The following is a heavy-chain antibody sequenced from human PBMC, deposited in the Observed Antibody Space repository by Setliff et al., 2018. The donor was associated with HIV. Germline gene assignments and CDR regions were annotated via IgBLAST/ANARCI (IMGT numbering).Heavy chain of an antibody. J-gene: IGHJ6*03. CDR2: MNPDSGNT. D-gene: IGHD2-15*01. CDR3: ARTLSGGSSVNYYYYMDV. Sequence: ASVKVSCKASGYTYTSYDINWVRQATGPGLEWMGWMNPDSGNTGSAQNFQGRLTITWNTSISTAYMELGSLGFDDTAVYFCARTLSGGSSVNYYYYMDVWGQGTAVTVSS. CDR1: GYTYTSYD. V-gene: IGHV1-8*01.